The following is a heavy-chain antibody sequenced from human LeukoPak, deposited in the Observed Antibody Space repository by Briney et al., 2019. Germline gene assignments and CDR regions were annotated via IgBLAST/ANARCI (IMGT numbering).Heavy chain of an antibody. CDR1: GYTFSSYA. V-gene: IGHV1-69*04. J-gene: IGHJ5*02. CDR3: ARDRVGANNWFDP. CDR2: IIPILGIA. Sequence: SVKVSCKASGYTFSSYAISWVRQAPGQGLEWMGRIIPILGIANYAQRFQGRVTITADKSTSTAYMELSGLRSEDTAVYYCARDRVGANNWFDPWGQGTLVTVSS. D-gene: IGHD1-26*01.